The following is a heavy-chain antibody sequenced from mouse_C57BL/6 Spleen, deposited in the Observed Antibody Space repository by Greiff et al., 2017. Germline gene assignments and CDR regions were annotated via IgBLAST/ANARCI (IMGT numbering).Heavy chain of an antibody. J-gene: IGHJ1*03. Sequence: VHLVESGAELVRPGASVKLSCKASGYTFTDYYINWVKQRPGQGLEWIARIYPGSGNTYYNEKFKGKATLTAEKSSSTAYMQLSSLTSEDSAVYFCAREGGNGYFDVWGTGTTVTVSS. CDR2: IYPGSGNT. V-gene: IGHV1-76*01. CDR3: AREGGNGYFDV. CDR1: GYTFTDYY. D-gene: IGHD2-1*01.